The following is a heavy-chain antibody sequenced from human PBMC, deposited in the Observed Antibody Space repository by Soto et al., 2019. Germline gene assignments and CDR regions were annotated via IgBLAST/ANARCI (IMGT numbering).Heavy chain of an antibody. CDR1: GFTFGDYA. Sequence: GGSLRLSCTASGFTFGDYAMSWFRQAPGKGLEWVGFIRSKAYGGTTEYAASVKGRFTISRDDSKSIAYLQMNSLKTEDTAVYYCTRDNSGWYDDYYYMDVWGKGTTVTVSS. CDR3: TRDNSGWYDDYYYMDV. CDR2: IRSKAYGGTT. V-gene: IGHV3-49*03. D-gene: IGHD6-19*01. J-gene: IGHJ6*03.